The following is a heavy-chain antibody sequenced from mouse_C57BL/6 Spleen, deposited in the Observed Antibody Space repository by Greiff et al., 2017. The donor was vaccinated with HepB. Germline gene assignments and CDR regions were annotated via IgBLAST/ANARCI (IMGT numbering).Heavy chain of an antibody. CDR1: GFSFNTYA. CDR2: IRSKSNNYAT. Sequence: EVQLVESGGGLVQPKGSLKLSCAASGFSFNTYAMNWVRQAPGKGLEWVARIRSKSNNYATYYADSVKDRFTISRDDSESMLYLQMNNLKTEDTAMYYCVSQLGGAMDYWGQGTSVTVSS. D-gene: IGHD4-1*01. CDR3: VSQLGGAMDY. V-gene: IGHV10-1*01. J-gene: IGHJ4*01.